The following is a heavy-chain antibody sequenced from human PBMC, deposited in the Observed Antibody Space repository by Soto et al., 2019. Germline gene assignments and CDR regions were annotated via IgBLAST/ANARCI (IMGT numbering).Heavy chain of an antibody. V-gene: IGHV4-59*01. D-gene: IGHD2-8*01. CDR2: IYSSGST. J-gene: IGHJ4*02. CDR3: ARRYAGNFDY. Sequence: QVQLQESGPGLVKPSETRSLTCPVSGGSFSSSSWGWFRRPPGKGLEWIGYIYSSGSTNYNPSLKSRVTISVDTSKNQFSLKLSSVTAADTAVYYCARRYAGNFDYWGQGTLVTVSS. CDR1: GGSFSSSS.